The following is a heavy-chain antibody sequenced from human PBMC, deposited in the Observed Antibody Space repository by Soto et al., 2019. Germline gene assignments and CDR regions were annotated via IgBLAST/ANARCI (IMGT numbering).Heavy chain of an antibody. Sequence: QVQLQQWGAGLLKPSATLSLTCAVSGGSFSGYYWSWIRQPPGKGLDWIGEINHGGSTNYNPSLKSRVTISIDTSKNQFSLKLSSVTAADTAVYYCASGGQTIIPKDWGQGTLVTVSS. J-gene: IGHJ4*02. V-gene: IGHV4-34*02. D-gene: IGHD5-12*01. CDR2: INHGGST. CDR3: ASGGQTIIPKD. CDR1: GGSFSGYY.